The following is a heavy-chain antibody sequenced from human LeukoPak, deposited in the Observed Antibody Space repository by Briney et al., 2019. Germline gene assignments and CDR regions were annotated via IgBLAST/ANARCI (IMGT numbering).Heavy chain of an antibody. CDR2: ILSDGSKE. CDR3: ARNLGEAYFDY. CDR1: GFTFSSYG. Sequence: GGSLRLSCAASGFTFSSYGMHWVRQAPGKGLEWVAVILSDGSKEFYTDSVKGRFTISRDNSKNTLYLQMNSLRAEDTAVYYCARNLGEAYFDYWGQGTLVTVSS. V-gene: IGHV3-33*01. J-gene: IGHJ4*02. D-gene: IGHD7-27*01.